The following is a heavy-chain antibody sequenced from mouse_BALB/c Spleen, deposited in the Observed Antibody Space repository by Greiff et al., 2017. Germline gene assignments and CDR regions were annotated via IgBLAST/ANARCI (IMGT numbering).Heavy chain of an antibody. CDR3: ARLIRSRYFEV. Sequence: EVQLQQSGAELVRPGALVKLSCKASGFNIKDYYMHWVKQRPEQGLEWIGWIDPENGNTIYDPKFQGKASITADTSSNTAYLQLSSLTSEDTAVYYCARLIRSRYFEVWGAGTTVTVSS. CDR2: IDPENGNT. D-gene: IGHD1-1*01. V-gene: IGHV14-1*02. J-gene: IGHJ1*01. CDR1: GFNIKDYY.